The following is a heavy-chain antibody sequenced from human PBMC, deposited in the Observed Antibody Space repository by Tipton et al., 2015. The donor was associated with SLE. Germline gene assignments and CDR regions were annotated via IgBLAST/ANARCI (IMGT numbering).Heavy chain of an antibody. Sequence: LRLSCTVSGGSISSYYWNWIRQPPGKGLEWIGYIYTSGSTNYNPSLKSRVTISVDTSKNQFSLKLSSVTAADTAVYYCARLAYYYDSSGSLNYGMDVWGQGTTVTVSS. CDR1: GGSISSYY. D-gene: IGHD3-22*01. CDR3: ARLAYYYDSSGSLNYGMDV. CDR2: IYTSGST. V-gene: IGHV4-4*09. J-gene: IGHJ6*02.